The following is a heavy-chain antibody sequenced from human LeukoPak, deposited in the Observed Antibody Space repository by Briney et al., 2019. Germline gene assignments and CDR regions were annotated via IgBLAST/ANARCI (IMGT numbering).Heavy chain of an antibody. V-gene: IGHV3-53*01. Sequence: GGSLRLSCAASGFTVSSNYMSWVRQAPGKGLEWVSVIYSGGSTYYADSVKGRFTISRDNSKNTLYLQMNSLRAEDMAVYYCARGGYYYGSSGYIFDYWGQGTLVTVSS. CDR2: IYSGGST. CDR3: ARGGYYYGSSGYIFDY. D-gene: IGHD3-22*01. CDR1: GFTVSSNY. J-gene: IGHJ4*02.